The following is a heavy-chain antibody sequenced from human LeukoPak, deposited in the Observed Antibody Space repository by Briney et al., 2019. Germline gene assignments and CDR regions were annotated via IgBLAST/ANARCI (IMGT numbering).Heavy chain of an antibody. V-gene: IGHV1-46*01. D-gene: IGHD3/OR15-3a*01. CDR1: GYTFTSYY. Sequence: ASVKVSCKASGYTFTSYYMHWVRQAPGQGLEWMGLINPSGDSTSYAQKFQGRVTMTRDTSTSTVYMELSSLRSEDTAVYYCARFRTGRAFDLWGQGTMVTVSS. CDR3: ARFRTGRAFDL. J-gene: IGHJ3*01. CDR2: INPSGDST.